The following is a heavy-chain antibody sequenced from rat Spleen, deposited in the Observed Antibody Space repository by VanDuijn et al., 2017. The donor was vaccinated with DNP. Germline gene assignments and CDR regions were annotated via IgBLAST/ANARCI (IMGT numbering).Heavy chain of an antibody. CDR3: ARWTRYFDY. CDR1: GYSITSTY. D-gene: IGHD1-7*01. J-gene: IGHJ2*01. CDR2: ISYSGST. Sequence: EVQLQESGPGLVKSAQSLFLTCSVTGYSITSTYWAWIRKFPGNKMEYIGHISYSGSTNYNPSLKSRISITRDTSKNHFFLHLNSVTTEDTATYYCARWTRYFDYWGQGVMVTVSS. V-gene: IGHV3-1*01.